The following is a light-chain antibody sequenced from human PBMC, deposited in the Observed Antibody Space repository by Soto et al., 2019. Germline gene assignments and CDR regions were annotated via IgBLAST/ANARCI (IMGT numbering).Light chain of an antibody. CDR2: DAN. CDR1: SSDVGRYNY. V-gene: IGLV2-14*01. J-gene: IGLJ2*01. CDR3: SSYTSSSTRVV. Sequence: QSALTQPASVSGSPGQSITISCTGTSSDVGRYNYVSWYQQHPGKAPKLMIYDANNRPSGVSNRFSGSKSGNTASLTISGLQAEDEADYYCSSYTSSSTRVVFGGGTKLTVL.